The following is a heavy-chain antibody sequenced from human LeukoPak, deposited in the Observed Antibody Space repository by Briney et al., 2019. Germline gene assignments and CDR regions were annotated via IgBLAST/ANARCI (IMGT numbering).Heavy chain of an antibody. J-gene: IGHJ4*02. CDR2: IYTSGST. CDR3: ARKDGDY. V-gene: IGHV4-4*07. Sequence: TETLSLTCTVSGASISSYFWTWIRQPAGKGLEWIGRIYTSGSTDYNPSLKSRVTMSLDTSRNQFSLKLATVTAADTAVYYCARKDGDYWGQGTLVTVS. CDR1: GASISSYF.